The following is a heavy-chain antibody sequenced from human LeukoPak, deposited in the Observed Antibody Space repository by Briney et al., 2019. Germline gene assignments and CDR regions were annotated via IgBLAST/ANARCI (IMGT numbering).Heavy chain of an antibody. V-gene: IGHV3-53*01. CDR3: ARAFDHHFDY. CDR1: GFIVSSSY. CDR2: IYSDGRT. J-gene: IGHJ4*02. D-gene: IGHD3-16*01. Sequence: GGSLRLSCAASGFIVSSSYMGWVRQAPGKGLEWVSYIYSDGRTFYADPVKGRFTTSRDSSKNTLYFQMNSLRAEDTAVYYCARAFDHHFDYWGQGTLVTVSS.